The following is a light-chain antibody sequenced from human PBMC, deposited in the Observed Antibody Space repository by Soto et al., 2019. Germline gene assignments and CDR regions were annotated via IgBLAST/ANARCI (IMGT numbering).Light chain of an antibody. CDR3: QQLNIYGLT. Sequence: DIQLTQSPSFLSASVGDRVTITCRASQGISSYLAWYQQKPGKAPKLLIYAASTLQSGVPSRFSGSGSGTEFTLTISSLKPEDWATYDCQQLNIYGLTFGGGTTVEIK. CDR1: QGISSY. J-gene: IGKJ4*01. V-gene: IGKV1-9*01. CDR2: AAS.